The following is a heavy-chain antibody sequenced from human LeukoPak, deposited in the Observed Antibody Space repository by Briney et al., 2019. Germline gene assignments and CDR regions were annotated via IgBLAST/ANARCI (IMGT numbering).Heavy chain of an antibody. CDR2: ISGSGGST. Sequence: GGSLRLSCAASGFTFSSYAMSWVSQAPGKRLEWVSAISGSGGSTYYADSVKGRFTISRDNSKNTLYLQMNSLRAEDTAVYYCAKEGDYDFWSGSSFDYWGQGTLVTVSS. J-gene: IGHJ4*02. CDR1: GFTFSSYA. CDR3: AKEGDYDFWSGSSFDY. D-gene: IGHD3-3*01. V-gene: IGHV3-23*01.